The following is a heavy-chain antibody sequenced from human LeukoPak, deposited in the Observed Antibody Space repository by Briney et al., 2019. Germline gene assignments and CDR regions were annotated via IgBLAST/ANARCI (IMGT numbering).Heavy chain of an antibody. CDR3: ARAYNGGNSGEVPVDY. CDR2: IIPIFGTA. CDR1: GGTFSSYA. V-gene: IGHV1-69*05. J-gene: IGHJ4*02. D-gene: IGHD4-23*01. Sequence: SVKVSCKASGGTFSSYAISWVRQAPGQGLEWMGGIIPIFGTANYAQKFQGRVTITTDESTSTAYMELSSLRSEDTAVYYCARAYNGGNSGEVPVDYWGQGTLVTVSS.